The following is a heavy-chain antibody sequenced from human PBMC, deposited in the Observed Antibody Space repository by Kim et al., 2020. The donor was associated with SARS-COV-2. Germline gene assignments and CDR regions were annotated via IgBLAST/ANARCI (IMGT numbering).Heavy chain of an antibody. CDR3: ARATTGTTIDY. CDR2: T. D-gene: IGHD1-1*01. Sequence: TRSPDSVRGRLPISRDNAKNTLYLQMNSLRAEDTAVYDCARATTGTTIDYWGQGTLVTVSS. V-gene: IGHV3-74*01. J-gene: IGHJ4*02.